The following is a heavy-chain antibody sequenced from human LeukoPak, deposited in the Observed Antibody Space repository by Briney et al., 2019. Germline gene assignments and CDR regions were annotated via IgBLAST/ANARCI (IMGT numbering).Heavy chain of an antibody. D-gene: IGHD2-15*01. CDR1: GYTFTGYY. Sequence: ASVKVSCKASGYTFTGYYMHWVRQAPGQGLEWMGWINPNSGGTNYAQKFQCRVTMTRDTSISTAYMELSRLRSDDTAVYYCARVRYCSGGSCYFYGYWGQGTLVTVSS. CDR2: INPNSGGT. CDR3: ARVRYCSGGSCYFYGY. V-gene: IGHV1-2*02. J-gene: IGHJ4*02.